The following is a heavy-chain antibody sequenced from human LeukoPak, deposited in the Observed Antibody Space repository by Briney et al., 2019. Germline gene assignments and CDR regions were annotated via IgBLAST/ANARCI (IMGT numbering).Heavy chain of an antibody. J-gene: IGHJ3*02. CDR2: IHYSGST. CDR1: GVSISSYY. V-gene: IGHV4-59*01. CDR3: ARDWGYSGDGAFDI. D-gene: IGHD5-12*01. Sequence: SETLSLTCTVSGVSISSYYWSWIRQPPGKGLEWIGYIHYSGSTNYNPSLKSRVTISVDPSKNQFSLKLSSVTAAGTAVYYCARDWGYSGDGAFDIWGQGTMVTVSS.